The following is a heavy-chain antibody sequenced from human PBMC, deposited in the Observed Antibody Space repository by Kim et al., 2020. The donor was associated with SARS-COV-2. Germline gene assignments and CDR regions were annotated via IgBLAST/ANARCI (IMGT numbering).Heavy chain of an antibody. V-gene: IGHV3-33*08. J-gene: IGHJ4*02. Sequence: GGSLRLSCAASGFTFSSYGMHWVRQAPGKGLEWVAVIWYDGSNKYYADSVKGRFTISRDNSKNTLYLQMNSLRAEDTAVYYCARDKFQTTVTTFDYWGQGTLVTVSS. CDR2: IWYDGSNK. CDR1: GFTFSSYG. CDR3: ARDKFQTTVTTFDY. D-gene: IGHD4-17*01.